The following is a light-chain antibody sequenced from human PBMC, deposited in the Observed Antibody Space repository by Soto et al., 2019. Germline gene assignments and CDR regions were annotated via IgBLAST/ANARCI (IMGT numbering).Light chain of an antibody. V-gene: IGKV1-12*01. CDR3: QQANSFTIT. CDR2: AAS. Sequence: DIQRTQSPSSVSASVGDRVTITCRASQGISSWLAWYQKKPGKAPKLLIYAASSLQSGVPSRFSGSGSGTDFNLTISRLQTEDFATYYCQQANSFTITFGQGTRLEIK. J-gene: IGKJ5*01. CDR1: QGISSW.